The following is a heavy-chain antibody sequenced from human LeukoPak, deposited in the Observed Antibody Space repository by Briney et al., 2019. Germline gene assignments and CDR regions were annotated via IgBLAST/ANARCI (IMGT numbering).Heavy chain of an antibody. CDR2: INTNTGNP. Sequence: VASVKVSCKASGYTFTDYYMHWVRQAPGQGLEWMGWINTNTGNPTYAQGFTGRFVFSLDTSVSTAYLQISSLKAEDTAVYYCARDSTTTLDGSVSYWAPNFWGQGTLVTVSS. CDR1: GYTFTDYY. J-gene: IGHJ4*02. CDR3: ARDSTTTLDGSVSYWAPNF. V-gene: IGHV7-4-1*02. D-gene: IGHD3-10*01.